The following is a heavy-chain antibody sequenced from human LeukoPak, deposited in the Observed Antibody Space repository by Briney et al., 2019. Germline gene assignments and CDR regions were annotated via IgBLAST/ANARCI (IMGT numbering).Heavy chain of an antibody. Sequence: ASLKVSCKASGYTFTSYGISLVRQDPGQGLEWMGWIIAYNVKTNYEQKLQGRVTMTTDASTSTAYMELRSLRSDDTAVYYCARDPGGYCSSTSCYDADYYYYGMDVGGQGTTVSVSS. CDR3: ARDPGGYCSSTSCYDADYYYYGMDV. D-gene: IGHD2-2*03. J-gene: IGHJ6*02. CDR2: IIAYNVKT. CDR1: GYTFTSYG. V-gene: IGHV1-18*01.